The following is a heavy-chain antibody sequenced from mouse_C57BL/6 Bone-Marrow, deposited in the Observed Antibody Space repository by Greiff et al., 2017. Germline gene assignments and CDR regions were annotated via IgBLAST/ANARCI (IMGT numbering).Heavy chain of an antibody. CDR2: ISDGGSYT. CDR3: ARAFITTVVPFDY. J-gene: IGHJ2*01. D-gene: IGHD1-1*01. Sequence: EVMLVESGGGLVKPGGSLKLSCAASGFTFSSYAMSWVRQTPEKRLEWVATISDGGSYTYYPDNVKGRFTISRDNAKNNLYLQMSHLKSEDTAMYYCARAFITTVVPFDYWGQGTTLTVSS. CDR1: GFTFSSYA. V-gene: IGHV5-4*03.